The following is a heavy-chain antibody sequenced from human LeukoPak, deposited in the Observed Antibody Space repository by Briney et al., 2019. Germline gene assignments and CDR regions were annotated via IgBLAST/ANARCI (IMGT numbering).Heavy chain of an antibody. CDR3: AKPPPDSSTWLFDY. D-gene: IGHD6-13*01. Sequence: GGSLRLSCAASGFTFSTYAMSWVLQAPGKGLEWVSTISGNGGSTYYADSAKGRFTISRDNSKNTLYLQMNSLRAEDTAVYYCAKPPPDSSTWLFDYWGQGTLVTVSS. CDR1: GFTFSTYA. CDR2: ISGNGGST. J-gene: IGHJ4*02. V-gene: IGHV3-23*01.